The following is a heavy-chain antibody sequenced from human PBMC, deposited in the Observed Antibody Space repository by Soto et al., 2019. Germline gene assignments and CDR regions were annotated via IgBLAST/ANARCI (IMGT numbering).Heavy chain of an antibody. V-gene: IGHV4-61*01. Sequence: PSETPSLTCTVSGGSFKSGSYSWSWIRHPPGNGLEWIGYVYHTGRTSYNPSLKSRVSISMDTSKNQFSLNLDSVTAADTAVYFCARDFAYFDSWGQGTMVTV. CDR2: VYHTGRT. CDR1: GGSFKSGSYS. J-gene: IGHJ4*02. CDR3: ARDFAYFDS. D-gene: IGHD3-3*01.